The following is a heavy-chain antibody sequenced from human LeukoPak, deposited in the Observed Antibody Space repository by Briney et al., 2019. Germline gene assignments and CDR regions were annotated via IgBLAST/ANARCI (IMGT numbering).Heavy chain of an antibody. V-gene: IGHV4-59*01. D-gene: IGHD3-3*01. J-gene: IGHJ5*02. CDR2: IYYSGST. Sequence: SETLSLTCTVSGGSISSYYWSWIRQPPGKGLEWIGYIYYSGSTNYNPSLKSRVTITVDTSKNQFSLKLSSVTAADTAVYYCARGTYDFWSGYYLSWGQGTLVTVSS. CDR1: GGSISSYY. CDR3: ARGTYDFWSGYYLS.